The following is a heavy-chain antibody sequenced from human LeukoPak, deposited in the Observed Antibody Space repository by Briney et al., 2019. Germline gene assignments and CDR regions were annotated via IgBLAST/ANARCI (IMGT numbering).Heavy chain of an antibody. Sequence: SETLSLTCTVSGGSISNYYWSWIRQPPGKGLEWIGEINHSGSTNYNPSLKSRVTISVDTSKNQFSLKLSSVTAADTAVYYCANGIAVAGTFYYYYGMDVWGQGTTVTVSS. D-gene: IGHD6-19*01. J-gene: IGHJ6*02. CDR1: GGSISNYY. CDR2: INHSGST. CDR3: ANGIAVAGTFYYYYGMDV. V-gene: IGHV4-34*01.